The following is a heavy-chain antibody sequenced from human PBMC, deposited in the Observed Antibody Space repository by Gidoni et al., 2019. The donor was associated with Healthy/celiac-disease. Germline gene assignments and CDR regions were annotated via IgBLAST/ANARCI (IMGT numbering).Heavy chain of an antibody. V-gene: IGHV3-30*04. Sequence: QVQLVESGGGVVQPGRSLRLSCAASGFTFSSYAMNWVRQAPGKGLEGLAVISYDGSNKDYADSVKGRFTISRDNSKNTLYLQMNSLRAEDTAVYYCAREGGGQLPAAYYYYGMDVWGQGTTVTVSS. J-gene: IGHJ6*02. CDR3: AREGGGQLPAAYYYYGMDV. CDR2: ISYDGSNK. CDR1: GFTFSSYA. D-gene: IGHD2-2*01.